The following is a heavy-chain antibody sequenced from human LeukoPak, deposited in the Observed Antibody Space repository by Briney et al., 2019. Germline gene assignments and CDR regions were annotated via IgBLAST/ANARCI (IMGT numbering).Heavy chain of an antibody. J-gene: IGHJ4*02. D-gene: IGHD1-1*01. CDR1: TFTFSNYA. CDR3: ARGGFAYNIDY. Sequence: PGKSLRLSCAVSTFTFSNYAMHWVRQAPVKGLEWVAVISNDGRNKYYADSVKGRFTISRDNSKDTPYLQMNSLSVEDTAVYYCARGGFAYNIDYWAREPWSPSPQ. CDR2: ISNDGRNK. V-gene: IGHV3-30*04.